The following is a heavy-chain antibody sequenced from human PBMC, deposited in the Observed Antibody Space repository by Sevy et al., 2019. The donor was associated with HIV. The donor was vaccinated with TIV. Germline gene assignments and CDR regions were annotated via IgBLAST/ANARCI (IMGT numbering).Heavy chain of an antibody. Sequence: SETLSLTCTVSGGSISNYYWSWIRQPPGKRLEWIGYIYYSGSTNYNPSLESRVTISVDTSKNQFSLKLRSVTAADTAVYYCARPYRSGSYYKWAYWGQGTLVTVSS. CDR3: ARPYRSGSYYKWAY. CDR2: IYYSGST. D-gene: IGHD3-10*01. V-gene: IGHV4-59*01. J-gene: IGHJ4*02. CDR1: GGSISNYY.